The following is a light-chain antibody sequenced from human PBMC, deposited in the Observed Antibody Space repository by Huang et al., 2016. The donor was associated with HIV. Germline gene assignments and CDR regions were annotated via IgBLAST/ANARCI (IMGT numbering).Light chain of an antibody. CDR3: HQYNDWPPEWS. V-gene: IGKV3-15*01. CDR2: GAS. CDR1: QSLSNN. Sequence: IVLTQSPATLSVSPGERATLSCRASQSLSNNLAWYQQRPGQAPRLLIYGASNRAAGIPARFSGSGSDTEFTLTISSLQSGDFAIYYCHQYNDWPPEWSFAQGTRVDI. J-gene: IGKJ1*01.